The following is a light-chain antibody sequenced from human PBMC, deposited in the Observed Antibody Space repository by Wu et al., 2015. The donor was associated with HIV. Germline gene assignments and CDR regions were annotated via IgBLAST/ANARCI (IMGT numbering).Light chain of an antibody. Sequence: DIQMTQSPSSLSASVGDRISITCQPSQGIRKSLNWFQQKPGKAPKLLIYDVSNLEKGVPSRFTGSGSGTDFTLTITNLQPDDVATYYCQQYDVLWTFGQGTKVEIK. CDR1: QGIRKS. V-gene: IGKV1-33*01. CDR2: DVS. CDR3: QQYDVLWT. J-gene: IGKJ1*01.